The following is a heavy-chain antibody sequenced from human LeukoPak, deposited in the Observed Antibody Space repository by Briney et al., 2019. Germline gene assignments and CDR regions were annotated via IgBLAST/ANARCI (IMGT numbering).Heavy chain of an antibody. V-gene: IGHV3-74*01. J-gene: IGHJ4*02. CDR1: GFTFSKYW. D-gene: IGHD6-19*01. CDR2: INTDGTVT. CDR3: ATKQWLAPPPDS. Sequence: GGSLRLSCAASGFTFSKYWMLWVRQPPGKGLESVSRINTDGTVTTYADSVKGRFTVSRDNDDNTMFLQMNSVRDEDTAVYYCATKQWLAPPPDSWGQGTPVTVSS.